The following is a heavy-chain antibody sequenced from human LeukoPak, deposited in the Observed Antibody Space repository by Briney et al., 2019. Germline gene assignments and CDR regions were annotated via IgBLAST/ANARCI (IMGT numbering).Heavy chain of an antibody. V-gene: IGHV3-9*01. CDR3: AKGGASGYDDFDY. J-gene: IGHJ4*02. CDR2: ISWNSGSI. CDR1: GFTFDDYA. Sequence: GGSLRLSCAASGFTFDDYAMHWVRQAPGKGLEWVSGISWNSGSIGYADSVKGRFTISRDNAKNSLYLQMNSLRAEDTALYYCAKGGASGYDDFDYWGQGTLVTVSS. D-gene: IGHD5-12*01.